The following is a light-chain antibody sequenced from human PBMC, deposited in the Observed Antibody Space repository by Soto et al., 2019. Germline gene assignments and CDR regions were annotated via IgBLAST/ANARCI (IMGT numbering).Light chain of an antibody. CDR2: GAS. CDR1: QSVSGTY. Sequence: IVLTQSPGTLSLSPGERTTLSCRASQSVSGTYLAWYQLKPGQAPRLLIYGASTRASGVPNRFSGSGSATDFTLTISRLEPEDFAVYYCQQYGRSPLYSFGQGTKVDIK. V-gene: IGKV3-20*01. CDR3: QQYGRSPLYS. J-gene: IGKJ2*03.